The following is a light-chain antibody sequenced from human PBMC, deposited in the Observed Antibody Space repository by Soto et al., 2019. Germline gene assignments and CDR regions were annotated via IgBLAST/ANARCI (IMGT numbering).Light chain of an antibody. V-gene: IGKV1-27*01. CDR2: DAS. Sequence: DMQMTQSPSSLSASVGDSVTITCRASQSISSWVAWYQQKPGKPPKLLIYDASSLESGVPSRFSGSGSGTDFTLTISSLQPEDVATYYCQKYNSAPLTFGQGTRLEIK. J-gene: IGKJ5*01. CDR3: QKYNSAPLT. CDR1: QSISSW.